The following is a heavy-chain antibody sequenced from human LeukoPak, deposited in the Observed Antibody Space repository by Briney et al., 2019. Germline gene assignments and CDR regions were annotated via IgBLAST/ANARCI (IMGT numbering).Heavy chain of an antibody. CDR3: ASEDTGYSSGWHGWFDP. D-gene: IGHD6-19*01. J-gene: IGHJ5*02. CDR2: INPNSGGT. V-gene: IGHV1-2*02. CDR1: GYTFTGYY. Sequence: GASVKVSCKASGYTFTGYYIHWVRQAPGQGLEWMGWINPNSGGTNYAQKFQGRVTMTRDTSISTAYMELSRLRSDDTAVYYCASEDTGYSSGWHGWFDPWGQGTLVTVSS.